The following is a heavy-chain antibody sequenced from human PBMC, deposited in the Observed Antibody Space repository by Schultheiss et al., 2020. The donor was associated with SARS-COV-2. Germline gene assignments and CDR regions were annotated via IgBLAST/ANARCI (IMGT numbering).Heavy chain of an antibody. V-gene: IGHV4-34*01. CDR2: INHSGST. CDR3: ARGQHPSGSSV. J-gene: IGHJ6*03. Sequence: SETLSLTCAVYGGSFSGYYWSWIRQPPGKGLEWIGEINHSGSTNYNPSLKSRVTISVDTSKNQFSLKLSSVTAADTAVYYCARGQHPSGSSVWGKGTTVTVSS. D-gene: IGHD3-3*01. CDR1: GGSFSGYY.